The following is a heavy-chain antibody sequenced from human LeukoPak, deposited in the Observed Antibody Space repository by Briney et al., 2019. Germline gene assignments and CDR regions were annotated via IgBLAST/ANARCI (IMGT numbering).Heavy chain of an antibody. D-gene: IGHD6-19*01. CDR3: TRDENIAVAGTAFDY. CDR2: IRSKAYGGTT. CDR1: GFTFSSYA. V-gene: IGHV3-49*03. Sequence: GGSLRLSCAASGFTFSSYAMSWFRQAPGKGLEWVGFIRSKAYGGTTEYAASVKGRFTISRDDSKSIAYLRMNSLKTEDTAVYYCTRDENIAVAGTAFDYWGQGTLVTVSS. J-gene: IGHJ4*02.